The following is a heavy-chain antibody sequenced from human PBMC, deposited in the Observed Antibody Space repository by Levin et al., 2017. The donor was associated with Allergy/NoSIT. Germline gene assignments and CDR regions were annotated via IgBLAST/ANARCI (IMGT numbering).Heavy chain of an antibody. CDR1: GFTFSSYA. CDR3: AKDGLRDSSGWPDAFDI. J-gene: IGHJ3*02. V-gene: IGHV3-23*01. CDR2: ISGSGGST. D-gene: IGHD3-22*01. Sequence: GESLKISCAASGFTFSSYAMSWVRQAPGKGLEWVSAISGSGGSTYYADSVKGRFTISRDNSKNTLYLQMNSLRAEDTAVYYCAKDGLRDSSGWPDAFDIWGQGTMVTVSS.